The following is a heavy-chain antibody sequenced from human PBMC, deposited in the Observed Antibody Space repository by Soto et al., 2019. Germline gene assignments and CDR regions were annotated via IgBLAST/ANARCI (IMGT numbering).Heavy chain of an antibody. CDR2: TYYRSKWYN. CDR3: AREPYYGFGELLLRVPYYYYGMDV. Sequence: SQTLSLTCAISGDSVSSNSAAWNWIRQSPSRGLEWLGRTYYRSKWYNDYAVSVKSRITINPDTSKNQFSLQLNSVTPEDTAVYYCAREPYYGFGELLLRVPYYYYGMDVWGQGTTVTVSS. J-gene: IGHJ6*02. V-gene: IGHV6-1*01. D-gene: IGHD3-10*01. CDR1: GDSVSSNSAA.